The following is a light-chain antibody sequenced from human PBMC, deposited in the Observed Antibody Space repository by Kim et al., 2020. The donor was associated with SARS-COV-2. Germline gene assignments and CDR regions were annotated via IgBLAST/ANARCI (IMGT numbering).Light chain of an antibody. CDR3: SSYTSSSTWV. CDR2: DVS. CDR1: SSDVGSYIY. Sequence: EQSFTISSTGASSDVGSYIYLSCYQQHPGNAPKPMIYDVSDRPSGVSNRFSGSKSGHTASLTISGLQAENEADYYCSSYTSSSTWVFGGGPQLPVL. J-gene: IGLJ3*02. V-gene: IGLV2-14*03.